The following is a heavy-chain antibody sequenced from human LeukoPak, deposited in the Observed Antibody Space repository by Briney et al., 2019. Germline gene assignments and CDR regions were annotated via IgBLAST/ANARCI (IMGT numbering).Heavy chain of an antibody. Sequence: GGTLRLSCAASGFTFSDYYMSWIRQAPGKGPEWVSYISTSGTTIYYADSVKGRFTISRDNAKNSLYLQMNSLRGEDTAFYYCAAGRNSYAYFDSWGQGTLVTVSS. V-gene: IGHV3-11*01. D-gene: IGHD5-18*01. CDR2: ISTSGTTI. CDR3: AAGRNSYAYFDS. J-gene: IGHJ4*02. CDR1: GFTFSDYY.